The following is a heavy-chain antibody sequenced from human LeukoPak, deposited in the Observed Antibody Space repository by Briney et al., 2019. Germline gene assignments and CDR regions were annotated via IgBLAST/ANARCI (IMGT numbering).Heavy chain of an antibody. V-gene: IGHV3-21*01. D-gene: IGHD6-13*01. Sequence: GGSLRLSCAASGFTFSSYSMNWVRQAPGKGLEWVSSISSSSSYIYYADSVKGRFTVSRDNAKNSLYLQMNSLRAGDTAVYYCARAAYSSTWYSRYFDLWGRGTLVTVSS. CDR1: GFTFSSYS. CDR3: ARAAYSSTWYSRYFDL. CDR2: ISSSSSYI. J-gene: IGHJ2*01.